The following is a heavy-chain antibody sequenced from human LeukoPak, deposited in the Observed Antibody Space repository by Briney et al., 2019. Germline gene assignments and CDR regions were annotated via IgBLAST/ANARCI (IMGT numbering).Heavy chain of an antibody. CDR2: IYYSGST. J-gene: IGHJ4*02. D-gene: IGHD3-22*01. Sequence: PSETLSLTGTVSGVTISSYYWSWIRQPPGKGLEWIGYIYYSGSTNYNPSLKSRVTISVDTSKNQFSLKLSSVTAADTAVYYCAREPEYYYDSSGSQGVLWGQGTLVTVSS. CDR1: GVTISSYY. CDR3: AREPEYYYDSSGSQGVL. V-gene: IGHV4-59*01.